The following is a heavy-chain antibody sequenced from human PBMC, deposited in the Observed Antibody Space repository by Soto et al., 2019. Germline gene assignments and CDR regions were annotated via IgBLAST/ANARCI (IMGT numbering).Heavy chain of an antibody. V-gene: IGHV3-23*01. CDR3: AKRESHHYYYAMGV. J-gene: IGHJ6*02. Sequence: EVQLLESGGGLVQPGGSLRLSCAASGFTFSGYAMSWVRQAPGKGLEWVSDVSAGGDITYYADSVKGRFTISRDNSKNTLYLQMNSLRAEDTAAYYCAKRESHHYYYAMGVWGQGTTVTVSS. CDR1: GFTFSGYA. CDR2: VSAGGDIT.